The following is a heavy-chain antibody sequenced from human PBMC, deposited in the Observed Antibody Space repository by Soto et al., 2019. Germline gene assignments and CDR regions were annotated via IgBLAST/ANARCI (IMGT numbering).Heavy chain of an antibody. D-gene: IGHD1-26*01. Sequence: SETLSLTCDVYGGSFSDYIWTWIRQTPGKGLQWIGQINHSGSANYNPSLKSRVTISVHTSSSQFSLELSSVTAADTAVYYCARGLISGSHYSGGWYYFDSWGQGTQVT. CDR1: GGSFSDYI. CDR2: INHSGSA. CDR3: ARGLISGSHYSGGWYYFDS. V-gene: IGHV4-34*01. J-gene: IGHJ4*02.